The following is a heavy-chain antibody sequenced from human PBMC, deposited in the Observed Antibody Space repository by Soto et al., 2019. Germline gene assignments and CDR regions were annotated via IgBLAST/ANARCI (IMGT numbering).Heavy chain of an antibody. D-gene: IGHD3-9*01. J-gene: IGHJ4*02. CDR1: GGTFSSYA. V-gene: IGHV1-69*13. Sequence: ASVKVSCKASGGTFSSYAISWVRQAPGQGLEWMGGIIPIFGTANYAQKFQGRVTITADESTSTAYMQMNSLTAEDTAVYYCAKGGATYGLLTHDYWGQGTRVTVSS. CDR2: IIPIFGTA. CDR3: AKGGATYGLLTHDY.